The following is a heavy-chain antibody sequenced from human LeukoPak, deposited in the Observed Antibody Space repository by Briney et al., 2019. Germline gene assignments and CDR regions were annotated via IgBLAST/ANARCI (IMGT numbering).Heavy chain of an antibody. D-gene: IGHD3-10*01. CDR3: AKEVRERAWFSFDF. CDR1: GFTFRAYA. V-gene: IGHV3-23*01. Sequence: GGSLRLSCAASGFTFRAYAMSWVRQAPGKGLEWVSSIRSSGETTYYADSVKGRFTISRDNSRNTVFLQMNGLTAEDTAVYYCAKEVRERAWFSFDFWGQGTLATVSS. J-gene: IGHJ4*02. CDR2: IRSSGETT.